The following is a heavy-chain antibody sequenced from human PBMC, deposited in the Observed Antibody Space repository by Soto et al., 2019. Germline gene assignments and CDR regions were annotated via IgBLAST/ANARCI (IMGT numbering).Heavy chain of an antibody. CDR3: ARAPAKQQLALPPWFDP. Sequence: GGSLRLSCAASGFTFSSYGMHWVRQAPGKGLEWVAVISYDGSNKYYADSVKGRFTISRDNAKNSLYLQMNSLRAEDTAVYYCARAPAKQQLALPPWFDPWGQGTLVTVSS. V-gene: IGHV3-30*03. CDR1: GFTFSSYG. D-gene: IGHD6-13*01. J-gene: IGHJ5*02. CDR2: ISYDGSNK.